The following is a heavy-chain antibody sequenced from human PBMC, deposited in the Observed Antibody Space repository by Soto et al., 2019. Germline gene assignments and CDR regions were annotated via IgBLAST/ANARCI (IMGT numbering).Heavy chain of an antibody. V-gene: IGHV3-30-3*01. J-gene: IGHJ6*02. Sequence: QVQLVESGGGVVQPGRSLRLSCAASGFTFSGHAMHWVRQAPGKGLEWVAVISYDGSNKYYADSVKGRFPISRDNSKKMLYLQMNSLRPEDTAVYYCARSWTYYHYYGMDVWGQGTTVTVSS. CDR3: ARSWTYYHYYGMDV. CDR2: ISYDGSNK. CDR1: GFTFSGHA.